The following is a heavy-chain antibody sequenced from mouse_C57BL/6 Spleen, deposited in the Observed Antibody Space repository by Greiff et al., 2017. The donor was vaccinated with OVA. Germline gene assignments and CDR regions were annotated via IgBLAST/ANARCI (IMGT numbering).Heavy chain of an antibody. D-gene: IGHD1-1*01. CDR3: ASSHYGSSPSYFDY. CDR1: GYTFTSYW. J-gene: IGHJ2*01. V-gene: IGHV1-69*01. CDR2: IDPSDSYT. Sequence: VQLQQPGAELVMPGASVKLSCKASGYTFTSYWMHWVKQRPGQGLEWIGEIDPSDSYTNYNQKFKGKSTLTVDKSSSTAYMQLSSLTSEDSAVYYCASSHYGSSPSYFDYWGQGTTLTVSS.